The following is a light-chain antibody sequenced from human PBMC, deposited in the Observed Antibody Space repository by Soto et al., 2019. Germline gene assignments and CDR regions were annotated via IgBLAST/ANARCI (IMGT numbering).Light chain of an antibody. CDR2: DAS. CDR1: QNVNKW. J-gene: IGKJ3*01. CDR3: QQDSRYSFT. Sequence: DIQMTQSPSTLSASVGDRVTITCRANQNVNKWLAWYQQKPGEAPTVLIYDASTLKGGVPSRFSGSGSGTEVTRTISSLQPDDFAFDYGQQDSRYSFTFGPGNKVEI. V-gene: IGKV1-5*01.